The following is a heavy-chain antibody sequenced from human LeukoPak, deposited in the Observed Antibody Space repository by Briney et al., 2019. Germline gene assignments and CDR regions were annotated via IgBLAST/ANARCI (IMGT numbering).Heavy chain of an antibody. CDR3: ARSGSGSSNYY. CDR2: ISSSSSYI. V-gene: IGHV3-21*01. CDR1: GFTFSSYS. Sequence: AESLRLSCAASGFTFSSYSMNWVRQAPGKGLEWVSSISSSSSYIYYADSVKGRFTISRDNAKNSLYLQMNSLRAEDTAVYYCARSGSGSSNYYRGQGTLVTVSS. J-gene: IGHJ4*02. D-gene: IGHD3-10*01.